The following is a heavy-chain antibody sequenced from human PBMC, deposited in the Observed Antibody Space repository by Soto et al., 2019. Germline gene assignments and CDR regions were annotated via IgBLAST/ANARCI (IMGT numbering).Heavy chain of an antibody. CDR2: ISGSGSPT. Sequence: EVPLLESGGGLGQPGGSLRLSCAASGFSFSSYAMTWVRQAPGRGLEWVSAISGSGSPTYYADSVKGGFTISRDNSKNTLYLQMNSLRADDTAVYYCARDMSGGTYNYYYGMDVWGQGTTVTVSS. J-gene: IGHJ6*02. V-gene: IGHV3-23*01. CDR3: ARDMSGGTYNYYYGMDV. D-gene: IGHD1-26*01. CDR1: GFSFSSYA.